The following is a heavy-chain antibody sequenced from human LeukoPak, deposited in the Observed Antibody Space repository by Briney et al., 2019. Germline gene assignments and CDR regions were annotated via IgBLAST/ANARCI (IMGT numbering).Heavy chain of an antibody. CDR1: GFTFSTYA. J-gene: IGHJ6*02. D-gene: IGHD3-10*01. Sequence: PGGSLRLSCAASGFTFSTYAMSWVRQAPGKGLEWVSGISGRGGSTYYADSGKGRFTISRDNSKNTLYLQMNSLRADDTAAYYCARGLWFGDVWGQGTTVTVSS. CDR3: ARGLWFGDV. V-gene: IGHV3-23*01. CDR2: ISGRGGST.